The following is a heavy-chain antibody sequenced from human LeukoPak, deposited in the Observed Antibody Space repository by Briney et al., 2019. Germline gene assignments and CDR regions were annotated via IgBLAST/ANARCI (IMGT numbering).Heavy chain of an antibody. V-gene: IGHV4-34*01. CDR3: ARGPYCSSTSCYDDHYYMDV. Sequence: SETLSLTCAVYGGSFSGYYWSWIRQPPGKGLEWIGEINHSGSTNYNPSLKSRVTISVDTSKNQFSLKLSSVTAADTAVYYCARGPYCSSTSCYDDHYYMDVWGKGTTVTVSS. D-gene: IGHD2-2*01. CDR2: INHSGST. CDR1: GGSFSGYY. J-gene: IGHJ6*03.